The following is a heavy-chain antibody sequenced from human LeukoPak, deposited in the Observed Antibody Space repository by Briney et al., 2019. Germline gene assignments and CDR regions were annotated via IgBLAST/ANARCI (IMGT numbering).Heavy chain of an antibody. V-gene: IGHV3-74*01. J-gene: IGHJ3*02. Sequence: GGSLRLSCAASGFTFSSYWMHWVRQAPGKGLVWVSRINSDGSSTSYADSVKGRFTISRDNAKNTLYLQMNSLRAEDTAVYYCARARNGYNKGAFDIWGQGTMVTVSS. CDR3: ARARNGYNKGAFDI. CDR1: GFTFSSYW. CDR2: INSDGSST. D-gene: IGHD5-24*01.